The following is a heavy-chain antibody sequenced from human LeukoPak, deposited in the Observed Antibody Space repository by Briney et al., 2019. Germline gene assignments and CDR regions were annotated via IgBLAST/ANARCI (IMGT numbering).Heavy chain of an antibody. CDR3: TTVPTVTLDY. Sequence: GGSLRLSCAASRFTFSNACTSCAPHAPGTAPDWVGRIKSKTDGGTTDYAAPVKGRFTISRDDSKNTLYLQMNSLKTEDTAVYYCTTVPTVTLDYWGQGTLVTVSS. V-gene: IGHV3-15*01. J-gene: IGHJ4*02. CDR1: RFTFSNAC. D-gene: IGHD4-17*01. CDR2: IKSKTDGGTT.